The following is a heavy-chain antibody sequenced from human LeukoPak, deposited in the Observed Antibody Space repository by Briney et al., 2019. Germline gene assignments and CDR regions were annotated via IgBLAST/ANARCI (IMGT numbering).Heavy chain of an antibody. V-gene: IGHV4-4*07. CDR3: GIQLYYQDSNGYSYYFHS. Sequence: TSETLSLTCTVSGGSHGWVHGRWLRQSAGKGLEWIGRIYKSGSTNYNPSFRSRVTMSVDTSKNQFSLSVTSVTAADTAVYYCGIQLYYQDSNGYSYYFHSWGQGSLVTVSS. CDR1: GGSHGWVH. D-gene: IGHD3-22*01. J-gene: IGHJ4*02. CDR2: IYKSGST.